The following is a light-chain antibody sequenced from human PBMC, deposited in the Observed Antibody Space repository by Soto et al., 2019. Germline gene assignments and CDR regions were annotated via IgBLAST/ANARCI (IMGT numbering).Light chain of an antibody. CDR3: QQDGDSPNT. CDR2: GAS. CDR1: QSISSNY. Sequence: EIVLTQSPGTLSLSPGERATLSCRASQSISSNYLAWYQQRPGQAPRLLIYGASSRATGIPDRFSGSGSGTDFTLTITRLAPEDFAVYSCQQDGDSPNTFGQGTKVEF. V-gene: IGKV3-20*01. J-gene: IGKJ1*01.